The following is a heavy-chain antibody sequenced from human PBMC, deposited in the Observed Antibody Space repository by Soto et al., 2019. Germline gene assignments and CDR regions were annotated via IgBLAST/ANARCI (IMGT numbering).Heavy chain of an antibody. V-gene: IGHV4-59*01. J-gene: IGHJ4*02. CDR2: IYYSGST. Sequence: PSETLSLTCTVSGGSISSYYWSWIRQPPGKGLEWIGYIYYSGSTNYNPSPKSRVTISVDTSKNQFSLKLSSVTAADTAVYYCARRYGTVFDYWGQGTLVTVSS. CDR1: GGSISSYY. CDR3: ARRYGTVFDY. D-gene: IGHD6-13*01.